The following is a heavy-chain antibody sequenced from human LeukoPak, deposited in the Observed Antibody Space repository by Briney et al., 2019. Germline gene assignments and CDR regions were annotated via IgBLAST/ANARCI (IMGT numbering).Heavy chain of an antibody. CDR1: GYTFTSYG. D-gene: IGHD1-26*01. CDR2: ISAYNGNT. CDR3: ARVLGSGSYPFKKYYFDY. V-gene: IGHV1-18*01. Sequence: GASVKVSCKASGYTFTSYGISWVRQAPGQGLEWMGWISAYNGNTNYAQKLQGRVTMTTDTSTSTAYMELSRLRSDDTAVYYCARVLGSGSYPFKKYYFDYWGQGTLVTVSS. J-gene: IGHJ4*02.